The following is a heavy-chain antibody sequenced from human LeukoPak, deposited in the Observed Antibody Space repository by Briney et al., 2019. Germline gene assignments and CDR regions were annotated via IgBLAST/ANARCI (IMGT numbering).Heavy chain of an antibody. D-gene: IGHD3-22*01. Sequence: TGGSLRLSCAASGFTFSSYGMHWVRQAPGKGLEWVALIRYDGSNKYYADSVKGRFTISRDNSKNTLYLQMNSLRAEDTAVYYCAKVGTYYYDSSGYYFDYWGQGTLVTVSS. CDR1: GFTFSSYG. V-gene: IGHV3-30*02. CDR2: IRYDGSNK. CDR3: AKVGTYYYDSSGYYFDY. J-gene: IGHJ4*02.